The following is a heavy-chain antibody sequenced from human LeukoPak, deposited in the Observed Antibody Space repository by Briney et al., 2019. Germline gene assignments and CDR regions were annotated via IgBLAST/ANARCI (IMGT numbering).Heavy chain of an antibody. CDR3: AKDPVASPGTGYFYGMDV. D-gene: IGHD6-13*01. J-gene: IGHJ6*02. Sequence: GGSLRLSCAASGFTFSSYAMSWVRQAPGKGLEWVSAISGSGGSTYYADSVKGRFTISRDNSKNTLYLQMNSLRADDTSVYYCAKDPVASPGTGYFYGMDVWGQGTALTVSS. V-gene: IGHV3-23*01. CDR1: GFTFSSYA. CDR2: ISGSGGST.